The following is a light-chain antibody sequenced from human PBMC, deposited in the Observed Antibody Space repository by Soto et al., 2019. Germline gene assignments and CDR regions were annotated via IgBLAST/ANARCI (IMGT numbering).Light chain of an antibody. CDR3: HQYGTSPPT. CDR1: QSLSSDS. V-gene: IGKV3-20*01. CDR2: GVS. J-gene: IGKJ2*01. Sequence: IVLTQSPGTLSLAPGKGATLSCRASQSLSSDSLAWYRQKLGQAPRLLIYGVSKRATGLPDRFSGGGSGTDFTLTSTRLEPQDSAVYYCHQYGTSPPTFGQATRLEIK.